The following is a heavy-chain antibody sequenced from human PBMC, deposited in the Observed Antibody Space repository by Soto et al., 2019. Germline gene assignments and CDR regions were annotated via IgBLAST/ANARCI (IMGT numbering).Heavy chain of an antibody. CDR2: ISYDGSNK. J-gene: IGHJ6*02. D-gene: IGHD4-4*01. CDR3: ARVQGVTTYYYYYGRDV. Sequence: QVQLVESGGGVVQPGRSLRLSCAASGFTFSSYAMHWVRQAPGKGLEWVAVISYDGSNKYYADSVKGRFTISRDNSKNTLNLQLNRLIAADTAVYYCARVQGVTTYYYYYGRDVWGRGTTVTVA. CDR1: GFTFSSYA. V-gene: IGHV3-30-3*01.